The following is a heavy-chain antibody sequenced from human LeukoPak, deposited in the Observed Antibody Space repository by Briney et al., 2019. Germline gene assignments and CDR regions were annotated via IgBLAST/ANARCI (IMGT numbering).Heavy chain of an antibody. CDR3: ARDCSGGSCYPHYYYMDV. CDR2: IYTSGST. Sequence: SETLSLTCAVYGGSFSGYYWSWIRQPAGKGLEWIGRIYTSGSTNHNPSLKSRVTISVDKAKNQFSLKLSSVTAGDTAVYYCARDCSGGSCYPHYYYMDVWGKGTTVTVSS. J-gene: IGHJ6*03. V-gene: IGHV4-4*07. CDR1: GGSFSGYY. D-gene: IGHD2-15*01.